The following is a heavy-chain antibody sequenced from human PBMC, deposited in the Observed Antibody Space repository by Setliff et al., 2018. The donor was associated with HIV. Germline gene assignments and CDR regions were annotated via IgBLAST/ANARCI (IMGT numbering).Heavy chain of an antibody. V-gene: IGHV4-39*07. D-gene: IGHD6-13*01. CDR1: GDSIGSSRYY. Sequence: KTSETLSLTCTVSGDSIGSSRYYWAWLRQPPGKGLEWIGEINHSGSTHYNPSLKSRFTISVDTSKNQFSLKVNSVTAADTAVYYCARGARLLAGYSDRWDYYYMGVWGKGTTVTVSS. J-gene: IGHJ6*03. CDR3: ARGARLLAGYSDRWDYYYMGV. CDR2: INHSGST.